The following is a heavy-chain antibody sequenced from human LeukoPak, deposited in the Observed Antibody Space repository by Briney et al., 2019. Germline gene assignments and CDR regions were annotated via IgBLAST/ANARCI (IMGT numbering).Heavy chain of an antibody. Sequence: SETLSLTCTVSGGSISSYYWSWIRQPPGKGLEWIGYIYYSGSTNYNPSLKSRVTISVDTSKNQFSLKLSSVTAADTAVYYCARAAPIRGYFDYWGQGTLVTVSS. CDR3: ARAAPIRGYFDY. J-gene: IGHJ4*02. CDR2: IYYSGST. V-gene: IGHV4-59*01. CDR1: GGSISSYY. D-gene: IGHD1-26*01.